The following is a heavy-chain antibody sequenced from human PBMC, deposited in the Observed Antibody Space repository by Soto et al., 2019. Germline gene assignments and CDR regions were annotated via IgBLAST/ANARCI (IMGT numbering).Heavy chain of an antibody. CDR2: IYYSGXT. CDR1: GGSISSGGYY. J-gene: IGHJ5*02. Sequence: SETLSLTCTVSGGSISSGGYYWSWIRQHPGKCVEWIGYIYYSGXTXYKPSLKXXVTISLHTSKNXFSLKXNSLTAADTAVYYCARSVFPWVRGTLVTVSS. V-gene: IGHV4-31*03. CDR3: ARSVFP.